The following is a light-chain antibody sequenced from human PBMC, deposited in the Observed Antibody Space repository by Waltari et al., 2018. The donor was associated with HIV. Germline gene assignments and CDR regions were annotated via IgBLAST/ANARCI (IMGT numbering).Light chain of an antibody. Sequence: DIRMTQSPSSVSASVGDRVTISCRASQGIGTWLVWYQQRPWGAPKALIYAAASLQFGVSSRFSGAVSGTNFTLTISSLQPEDSATYYCQQTFTLPHSFGQGTKLEVK. CDR3: QQTFTLPHS. V-gene: IGKV1-12*01. J-gene: IGKJ2*01. CDR2: AAA. CDR1: QGIGTW.